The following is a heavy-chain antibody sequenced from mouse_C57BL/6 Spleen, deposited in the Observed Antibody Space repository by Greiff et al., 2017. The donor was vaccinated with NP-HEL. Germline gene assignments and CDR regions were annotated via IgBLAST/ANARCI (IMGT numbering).Heavy chain of an antibody. J-gene: IGHJ2*01. CDR3: ARENY. CDR2: INPSTGGT. CDR1: GYSFTGYY. Sequence: EVQLQQSGPELVKPGASVKISCKASGYSFTGYYMNWVKQSPEKSLEWIGEINPSTGGTTYNQKFKAKATLTVDKSSSTAYMQLKSLTSEDSAVYYWARENYWGQGTTLTVSS. V-gene: IGHV1-42*01.